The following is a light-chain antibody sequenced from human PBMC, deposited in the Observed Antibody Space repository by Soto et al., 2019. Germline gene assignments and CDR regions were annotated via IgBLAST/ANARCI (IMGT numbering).Light chain of an antibody. J-gene: IGLJ2*01. CDR1: SSNIGAGYD. Sequence: QSVLTQPPSVSGAPGQRVTISCTGSSSNIGAGYDVHWYQQLPGTAPKLLIYGNSNRPSGVPDRFSGSKSGTSASLAITGLQAHDEADYYCQSYDSSLRVVFGGGTKLTVL. CDR2: GNS. V-gene: IGLV1-40*01. CDR3: QSYDSSLRVV.